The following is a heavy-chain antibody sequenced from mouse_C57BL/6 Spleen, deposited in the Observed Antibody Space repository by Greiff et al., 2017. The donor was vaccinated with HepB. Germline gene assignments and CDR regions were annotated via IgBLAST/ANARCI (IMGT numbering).Heavy chain of an antibody. J-gene: IGHJ3*01. CDR1: GYTFTDYE. CDR3: TRRLTGAAWFAY. CDR2: IDPETGGT. Sequence: QVHVKQSGAELVRPGASVTLSCKASGYTFTDYEMHWVKQTPVHGLEWIGAIDPETGGTAYNQKFKGKAILTADKSSSTAYMELRSLTSEDSAVYYCTRRLTGAAWFAYWGQGTLVTVSA. D-gene: IGHD4-1*01. V-gene: IGHV1-15*01.